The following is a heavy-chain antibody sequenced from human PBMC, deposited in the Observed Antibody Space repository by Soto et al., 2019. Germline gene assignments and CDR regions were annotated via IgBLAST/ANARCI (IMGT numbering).Heavy chain of an antibody. Sequence: GGSLRLSCVASGFTFSNYNMNWVRQAPGKGLEWVSHISGSSIYIHYADSVRGRFTISRDDAKNSVYLQMDSLRVEDTAVYYCAREGALKPFSSWGQGALVTVSS. CDR3: AREGALKPFSS. CDR2: ISGSSIYI. V-gene: IGHV3-21*01. J-gene: IGHJ5*02. CDR1: GFTFSNYN.